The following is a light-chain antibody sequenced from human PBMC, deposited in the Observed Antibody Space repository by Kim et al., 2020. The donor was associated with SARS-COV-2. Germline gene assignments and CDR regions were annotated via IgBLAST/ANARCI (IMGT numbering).Light chain of an antibody. CDR3: SSYTSTNSRGV. J-gene: IGLJ1*01. Sequence: QCNSTSRTGTKYGVGRCKYVSCYQQHTGKAPKLMIYEVTYRPSGVSNRCSGSKSSNTASLTISGLQTDDEADYYCSSYTSTNSRGVFGAGTKVTVL. CDR2: EVT. CDR1: KYGVGRCKY. V-gene: IGLV2-14*01.